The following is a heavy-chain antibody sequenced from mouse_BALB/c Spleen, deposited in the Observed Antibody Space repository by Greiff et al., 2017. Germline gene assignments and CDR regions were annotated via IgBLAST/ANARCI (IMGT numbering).Heavy chain of an antibody. CDR3: AREDCYDWYFDV. J-gene: IGHJ1*01. CDR1: GFNIKDTY. Sequence: VQLKQSGAELVKPGASVKLSCTASGFNIKDTYMHWVKQRPEQGLEWIGRIDPANGNTKYDPKFQGKATITADTSSNTAYLQLSSLTSEDTAVYYCAREDCYDWYFDVWGAGTTVTVSS. D-gene: IGHD2-3*01. CDR2: IDPANGNT. V-gene: IGHV14-3*02.